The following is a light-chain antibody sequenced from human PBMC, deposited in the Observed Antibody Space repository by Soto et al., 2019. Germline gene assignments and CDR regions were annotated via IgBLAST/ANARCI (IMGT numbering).Light chain of an antibody. V-gene: IGKV1-5*01. CDR3: QHYTLYSAP. Sequence: RLTQSPSSLSASVGDTVTISCRASQDISTYLAWYQQKPGKAPTLLIFGASSLHNGVPPRFAGSGSGSEFTLTINRLQPEDFETYFCQHYTLYSAPFGQGTRV. CDR2: GAS. J-gene: IGKJ5*01. CDR1: QDISTY.